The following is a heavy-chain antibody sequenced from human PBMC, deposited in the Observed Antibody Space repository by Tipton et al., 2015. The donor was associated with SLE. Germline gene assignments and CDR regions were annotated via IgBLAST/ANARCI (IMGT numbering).Heavy chain of an antibody. Sequence: LRLSCTVSGGSISSSSYYWGWIRQPPGKGLEWIGSIYYSGSTYYNPSLKSRVTISVDTSKNQFSLKLSSVTAADTAVYYCARDSAGIAARPGYWGQGTLVTVSS. CDR2: IYYSGST. D-gene: IGHD6-6*01. V-gene: IGHV4-39*07. J-gene: IGHJ4*02. CDR1: GGSISSSSYY. CDR3: ARDSAGIAARPGY.